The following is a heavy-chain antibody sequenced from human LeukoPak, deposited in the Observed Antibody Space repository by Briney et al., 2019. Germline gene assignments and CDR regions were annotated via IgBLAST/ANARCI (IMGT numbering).Heavy chain of an antibody. D-gene: IGHD2-2*01. Sequence: GGSLRLSCAASGFTFSNYEMYWVRQAPGKGLEWVSYISSSGSTKYYADSVKGRFTISRDNAKNSLYLQMNSLRAEDTAVYYCARDNRGRTPEIDYWGQGTLVTVSS. V-gene: IGHV3-48*03. CDR2: ISSSGSTK. CDR3: ARDNRGRTPEIDY. CDR1: GFTFSNYE. J-gene: IGHJ4*02.